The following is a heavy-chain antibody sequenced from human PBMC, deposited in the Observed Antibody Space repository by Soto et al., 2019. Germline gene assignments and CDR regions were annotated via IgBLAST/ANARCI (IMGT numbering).Heavy chain of an antibody. V-gene: IGHV3-23*05. CDR1: GVTVANYS. J-gene: IGHJ4*02. CDR3: VSWLSAHFDY. CDR2: IDVPTTNT. D-gene: IGHD6-19*01. Sequence: PXWSLVLICAASGVTVANYSVMWARQAPGKGLGWVSTIDVPTTNTHYSDSVKGRFTISRDNSNNRLDLQMNGLRAEDTAVYYCVSWLSAHFDYWGRGTLVTV.